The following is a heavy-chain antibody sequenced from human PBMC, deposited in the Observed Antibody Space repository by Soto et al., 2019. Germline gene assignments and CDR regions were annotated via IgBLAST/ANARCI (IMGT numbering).Heavy chain of an antibody. Sequence: PGGSLRLSCAASGFTFSSYGMRRVRQAPGKGLEWVAVISSDGSNKYYADSVKGRFTISRDNSKNTLYLQMNSLRAEDTAVYYCAKGNSIAVAGTLDPWGQGTLVTVSS. CDR1: GFTFSSYG. D-gene: IGHD6-19*01. J-gene: IGHJ5*02. CDR2: ISSDGSNK. CDR3: AKGNSIAVAGTLDP. V-gene: IGHV3-30*18.